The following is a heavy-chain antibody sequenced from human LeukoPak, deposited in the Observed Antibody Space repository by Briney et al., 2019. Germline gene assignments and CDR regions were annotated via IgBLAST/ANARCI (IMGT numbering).Heavy chain of an antibody. CDR1: GFTFSSFA. CDR2: LSGSGGNT. J-gene: IGHJ4*02. CDR3: AKGPRGYDSYYFDY. V-gene: IGHV3-23*01. D-gene: IGHD5-12*01. Sequence: LPGGPLRPSCAASGFTFSSFAMSCVRHAPGKGLEWVSTLSGSGGNTYYADSVKGRFTISRDHSKNTLYLQMNSLRAVDTAVYYCAKGPRGYDSYYFDYWGQGTLVTVSS.